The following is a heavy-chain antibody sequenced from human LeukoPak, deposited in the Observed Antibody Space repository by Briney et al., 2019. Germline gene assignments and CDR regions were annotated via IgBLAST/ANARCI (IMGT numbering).Heavy chain of an antibody. V-gene: IGHV3-53*01. CDR2: IYSGGST. D-gene: IGHD5-24*01. CDR1: GSTVSSNY. J-gene: IGHJ4*02. Sequence: GGSLRLSCAASGSTVSSNYMSWVRQAPGKGLEWVSVIYSGGSTYYADSVKGRFTISRDNSKNTLYLQMNSLRAEDTAVYYCARERDGYNWRYFDYWGQGTLVTVSS. CDR3: ARERDGYNWRYFDY.